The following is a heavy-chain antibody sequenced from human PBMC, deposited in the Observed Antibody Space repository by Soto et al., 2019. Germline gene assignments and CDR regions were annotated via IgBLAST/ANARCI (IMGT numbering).Heavy chain of an antibody. CDR2: IIPILGIA. CDR3: AREGSSGYYPY. Sequence: QVQLVKSGAEVKKPGSSVKVSCKASGGTFSSYTISWVRQAPRHGLEWMGRIIPILGIANYAQKFQGRVTITADKSTSTAYMELSSLRSEDTAVYYCAREGSSGYYPYWGQGTLVTVSS. D-gene: IGHD3-22*01. J-gene: IGHJ4*02. CDR1: GGTFSSYT. V-gene: IGHV1-69*08.